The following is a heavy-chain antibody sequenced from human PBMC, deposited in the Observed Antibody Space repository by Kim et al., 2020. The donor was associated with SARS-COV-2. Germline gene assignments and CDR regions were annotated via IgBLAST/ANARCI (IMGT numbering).Heavy chain of an antibody. CDR2: VYYSGTT. V-gene: IGHV4-39*01. D-gene: IGHD3-22*01. J-gene: IGHJ4*02. CDR3: AHDSSGYAQFDN. Sequence: SETLSLTCTVSDGSISSGYYWGWIRQPPGKGLEWIATVYYSGTTYYNPSLKSRVTASVDTTNNQFSLSLSSVTAADTAVYYCAHDSSGYAQFDNWGQGTL. CDR1: DGSISSGYY.